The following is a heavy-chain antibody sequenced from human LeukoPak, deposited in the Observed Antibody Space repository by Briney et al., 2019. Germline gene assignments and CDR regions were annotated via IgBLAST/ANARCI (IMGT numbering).Heavy chain of an antibody. J-gene: IGHJ4*02. D-gene: IGHD3-10*01. CDR3: AHKGLRPPTYYYGSGSPPGFGY. Sequence: SGPTLVKPTQTLTLTCTFSGFSLSTSGVGVGWIRQPPGKALEWLALIYWDDDKRYSPSLKSRLTITKDTSKNQVVLTMTNMDPVDTATYYCAHKGLRPPTYYYGSGSPPGFGYWGQGTLVTVSS. CDR1: GFSLSTSGVG. V-gene: IGHV2-5*02. CDR2: IYWDDDK.